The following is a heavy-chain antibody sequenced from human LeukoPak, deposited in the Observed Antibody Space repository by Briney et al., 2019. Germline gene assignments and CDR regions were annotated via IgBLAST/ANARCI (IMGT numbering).Heavy chain of an antibody. Sequence: TGGSLRLSCAASGFTFSSYSMNWVRQAPGKGLEWVSYISSSSSTIYYADSVKGRFTISRDNAKNSLYLQMNSLRDEDTAVYYCARDGFGELLDYYYGMDVWGQGTTATVSS. CDR1: GFTFSSYS. D-gene: IGHD3-10*01. CDR2: ISSSSSTI. J-gene: IGHJ6*02. V-gene: IGHV3-48*02. CDR3: ARDGFGELLDYYYGMDV.